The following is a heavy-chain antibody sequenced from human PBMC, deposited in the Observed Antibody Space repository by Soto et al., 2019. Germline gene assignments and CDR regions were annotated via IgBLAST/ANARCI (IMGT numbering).Heavy chain of an antibody. CDR1: GYTFTSYD. Sequence: ASVKVSFKASGYTFTSYDINWVRQATGQGLEWMGWMNPNSGNTGYAQRFQGRVTMTRNTSISTAYMELSSLRSEDTAVYYCARGYCSGGSCYSSNWFDPWGQGTLVTVSS. CDR3: ARGYCSGGSCYSSNWFDP. D-gene: IGHD2-15*01. J-gene: IGHJ5*02. CDR2: MNPNSGNT. V-gene: IGHV1-8*01.